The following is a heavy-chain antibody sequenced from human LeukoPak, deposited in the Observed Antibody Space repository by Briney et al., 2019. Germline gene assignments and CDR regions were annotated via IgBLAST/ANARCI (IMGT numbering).Heavy chain of an antibody. V-gene: IGHV3-30*03. CDR3: ARDSFYSSGTYFGD. D-gene: IGHD3-10*01. Sequence: GGSLRLSCAASGFTFSDYYMSWIRQAPGKGLEWVAVISFDGKNEYYADSVKGRFTISRDNSKNTLYLQMNSLRAEDTAVYYCARDSFYSSGTYFGDWGQGTLVTVSS. J-gene: IGHJ4*02. CDR1: GFTFSDYY. CDR2: ISFDGKNE.